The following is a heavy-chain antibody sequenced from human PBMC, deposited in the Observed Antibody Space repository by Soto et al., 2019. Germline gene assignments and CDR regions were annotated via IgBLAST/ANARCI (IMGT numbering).Heavy chain of an antibody. V-gene: IGHV3-64*01. D-gene: IGHD6-6*01. J-gene: IGHJ4*02. CDR3: AKSVSIAGRPRRPHDF. CDR1: GFTFSTYA. Sequence: GGSLRLSCAASGFTFSTYAMHWVRQAPGKGLEYVSGISSNGGSSYYANSVKGRFTISRDNSKNTLYLQMGSLRAEDMAVYYCAKSVSIAGRPRRPHDFWGQGTLVTVSS. CDR2: ISSNGGSS.